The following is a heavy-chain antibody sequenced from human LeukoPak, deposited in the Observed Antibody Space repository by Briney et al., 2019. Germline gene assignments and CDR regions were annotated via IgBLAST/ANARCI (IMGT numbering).Heavy chain of an antibody. D-gene: IGHD6-19*01. V-gene: IGHV3-74*01. J-gene: IGHJ4*02. CDR3: ARDMYSSGWSYYFDH. CDR2: INSDGSST. Sequence: GGSLKLSCAASGFTFSSYWMHWVRQAPGKGLVWVSRINSDGSSTSYADSVKGRFTISRDNAKNTLYVQMNRLRSEDTAVYYCARDMYSSGWSYYFDHWGQGRVVTVSS. CDR1: GFTFSSYW.